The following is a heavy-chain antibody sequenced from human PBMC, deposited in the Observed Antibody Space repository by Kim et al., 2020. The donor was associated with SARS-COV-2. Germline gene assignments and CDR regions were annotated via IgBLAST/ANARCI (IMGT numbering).Heavy chain of an antibody. V-gene: IGHV3-21*01. J-gene: IGHJ2*01. CDR3: ARYDSSTYSFSFDI. CDR1: GLTFNTRN. D-gene: IGHD3-22*01. Sequence: GGSLRLSCAASGLTFNTRNMNWVRQAPGKGLEWVSSISSSGSYIYYADSVKGRFTVSRDDAKNSLHLQLNSLRVEDTAVYYCARYDSSTYSFSFDIWGRGTLVNVSS. CDR2: ISSSGSYI.